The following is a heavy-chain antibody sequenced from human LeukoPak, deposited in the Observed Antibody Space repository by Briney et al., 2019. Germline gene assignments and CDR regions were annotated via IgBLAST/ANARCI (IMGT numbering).Heavy chain of an antibody. CDR3: ARGRPDPQNSDYWDY. Sequence: SETLSLTCTLSRGSISTYYWSWLRQTPGTTLEWLGNIHYTGRTRYNPSPESRVTMSLDTPKNEFSLRLTSMTAADSAVYYCARGRPDPQNSDYWDYWGQGILVTVSS. V-gene: IGHV4-59*13. D-gene: IGHD3-22*01. CDR2: IHYTGRT. J-gene: IGHJ4*02. CDR1: RGSISTYY.